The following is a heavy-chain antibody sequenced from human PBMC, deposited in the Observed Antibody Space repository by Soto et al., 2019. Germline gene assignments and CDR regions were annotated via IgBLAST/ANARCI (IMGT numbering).Heavy chain of an antibody. CDR3: AKLASDYLNSLVY. CDR1: GFTFDAYG. J-gene: IGHJ4*02. Sequence: PGGSLRISCAAFGFTFDAYGMAWVPPAPGKGREWVSAIGSSGGNKYYGDSVKGRFTISRDNSRDTVDLQMSSLSAEDTAVYFCAKLASDYLNSLVYWGQGALVTVSS. CDR2: IGSSGGNK. V-gene: IGHV3-23*01. D-gene: IGHD4-4*01.